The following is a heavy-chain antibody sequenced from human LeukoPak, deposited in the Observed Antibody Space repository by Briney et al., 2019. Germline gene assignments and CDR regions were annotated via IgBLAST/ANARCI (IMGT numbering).Heavy chain of an antibody. CDR3: AKDIFRDFRVVILDY. J-gene: IGHJ4*02. CDR2: ISWNSGSI. CDR1: GFTFDDYA. V-gene: IGHV3-9*01. D-gene: IGHD3-3*01. Sequence: GGSLRLSCAASGFTFDDYAMHWVRQAPGKGLEWVSGISWNSGSIGYADSVKGRFTISRDNAKNSLYLQMNSLRAEDTALYYCAKDIFRDFRVVILDYWGQGTLVTVSS.